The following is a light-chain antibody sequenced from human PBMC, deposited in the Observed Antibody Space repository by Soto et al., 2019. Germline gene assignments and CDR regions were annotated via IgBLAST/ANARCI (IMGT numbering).Light chain of an antibody. CDR1: SSDVGAYNY. CDR2: EVN. CDR3: TSHAGTINFPYI. J-gene: IGLJ1*01. V-gene: IGLV2-8*01. Sequence: QSVLAQPPSASGSPGQSVTISCTGTSSDVGAYNYVSWYQHHPGKAPKLMAYEVNKRPSGVPDRFSGSKSGNTASLTVSGLQAEDEADYYCTSHAGTINFPYIFGTGTKV.